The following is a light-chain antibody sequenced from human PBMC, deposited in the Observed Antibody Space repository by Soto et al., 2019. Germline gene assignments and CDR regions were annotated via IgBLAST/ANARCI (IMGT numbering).Light chain of an antibody. CDR2: AAS. V-gene: IGKV1-39*01. CDR1: QSISSH. Sequence: QMTQSPSSLFASVGDRVTITCRASQSISSHLNWYQQKVGQTPRLLIYAASTLQSEVQPRFSGSGSGTEFPLTISGLQREDFATYYCQQSHSAPLTFGGGTKIQI. CDR3: QQSHSAPLT. J-gene: IGKJ4*01.